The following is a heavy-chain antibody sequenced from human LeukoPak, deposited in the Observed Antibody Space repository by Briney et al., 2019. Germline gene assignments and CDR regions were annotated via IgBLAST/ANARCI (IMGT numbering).Heavy chain of an antibody. CDR1: GFSINTDYY. V-gene: IGHV4-38-2*01. CDR3: ASSHPVSIVVVPAAYFDY. Sequence: SETLSLTCSVSGFSINTDYYWGWIRQPPGQGLEWLGSVSRSGSTFYNPSLKSRVTISVDTSKNQFSLKLSSVTAADTAVYYCASSHPVSIVVVPAAYFDYWGQGTLVTDSS. CDR2: VSRSGST. J-gene: IGHJ4*02. D-gene: IGHD2-2*01.